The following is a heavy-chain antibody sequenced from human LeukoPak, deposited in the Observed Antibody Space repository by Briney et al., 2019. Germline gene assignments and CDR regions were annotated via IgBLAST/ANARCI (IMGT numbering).Heavy chain of an antibody. CDR3: AGHHPRNTVDF. CDR1: GGSISSYY. J-gene: IGHJ4*02. Sequence: SETPSLTCTVSGGSISSYYWSWIRQPPGKGLEWIAYISDIGSINYDPSLKSRVTISLDTSKNQFSLKLSSVTAADTAVYYCAGHHPRNTVDFWGQGTLVTVSS. V-gene: IGHV4-59*08. D-gene: IGHD2/OR15-2a*01. CDR2: ISDIGSI.